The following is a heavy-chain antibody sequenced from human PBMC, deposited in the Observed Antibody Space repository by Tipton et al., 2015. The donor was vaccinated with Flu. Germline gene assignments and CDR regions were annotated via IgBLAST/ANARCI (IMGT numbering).Heavy chain of an antibody. CDR1: GFTFSSYA. J-gene: IGHJ4*02. CDR3: TKDRNGEGYFDY. D-gene: IGHD4-17*01. V-gene: IGHV3-23*01. Sequence: SLRLSCAAPGFTFSSYAMSWVRQAPGRGLEWVSGISGSGVISFYADSVKGRFTISRDNSANTLYLQMNSLRVEDTAMYYCTKDRNGEGYFDYWGQGALVTVSS. CDR2: ISGSGVIS.